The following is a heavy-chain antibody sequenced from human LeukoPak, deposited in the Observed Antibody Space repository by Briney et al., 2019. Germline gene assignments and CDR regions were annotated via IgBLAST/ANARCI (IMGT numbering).Heavy chain of an antibody. Sequence: SETLSLTCTVSGVSISSYYWSWIRQPPGKGLEWIGYIYTSGSTNYNPSLRSRATISAATSKMQFSRKLTAATAADTAVYYCADSSGYLGDDVFDSWGRGTLVTVSS. CDR1: GVSISSYY. J-gene: IGHJ3*02. CDR2: IYTSGST. V-gene: IGHV4-4*08. D-gene: IGHD3-22*01. CDR3: ADSSGYLGDDVFDS.